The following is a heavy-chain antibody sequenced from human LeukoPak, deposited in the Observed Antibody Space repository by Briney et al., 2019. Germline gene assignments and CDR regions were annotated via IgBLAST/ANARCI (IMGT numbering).Heavy chain of an antibody. CDR3: ARDYHYYDSSGYFDAFDI. CDR1: GFTFSSYW. D-gene: IGHD3-22*01. J-gene: IGHJ3*02. CDR2: IKQDGSEK. V-gene: IGHV3-7*01. Sequence: PGGSLRLSCAASGFTFSSYWMSWVRQAPGKGLEWVANIKQDGSEKYYVDSVKGRFTISRDNAKNSLYLQMNSLRAEDTAVYYCARDYHYYDSSGYFDAFDIWGQGTMVTVSS.